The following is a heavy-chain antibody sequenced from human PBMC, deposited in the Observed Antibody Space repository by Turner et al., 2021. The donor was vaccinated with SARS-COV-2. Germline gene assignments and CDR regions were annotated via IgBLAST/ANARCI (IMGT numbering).Heavy chain of an antibody. J-gene: IGHJ4*02. Sequence: EVQLVESGGGLVPPGGSLRLSCAASGFTVSSNYMTWVRQAPGKGLEWVSVIYSGGSTYYADSVKGRFTISRQNSKNTLYLQMNSLRPEDTAVYYCASSSGYSSNWYLKHWGQGTLVTVSS. V-gene: IGHV3-53*04. D-gene: IGHD6-13*01. CDR2: IYSGGST. CDR1: GFTVSSNY. CDR3: ASSSGYSSNWYLKH.